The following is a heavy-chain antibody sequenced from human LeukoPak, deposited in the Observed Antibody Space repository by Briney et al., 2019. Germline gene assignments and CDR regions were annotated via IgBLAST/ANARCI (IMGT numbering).Heavy chain of an antibody. CDR1: GGSFSGYY. V-gene: IGHV4-34*01. CDR2: INHSGST. Sequence: NPSETLSLTCAVYGGSFSGYYWSWIRQPPGKGLEWIGEINHSGSTNYNPSLKSRVTISVDTSKNQFSLKLSSVTAADTAVYYCARTTYYYDSSGYRHYFDYWGQGTLVTVSS. D-gene: IGHD3-22*01. J-gene: IGHJ4*02. CDR3: ARTTYYYDSSGYRHYFDY.